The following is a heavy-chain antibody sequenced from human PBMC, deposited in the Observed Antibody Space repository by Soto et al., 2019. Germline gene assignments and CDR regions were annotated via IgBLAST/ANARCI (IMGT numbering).Heavy chain of an antibody. CDR3: AREREADCSGGSCYLGNAFDI. V-gene: IGHV3-33*01. D-gene: IGHD2-15*01. Sequence: PGGSLRLSCAASGFTFSSYGMHWVRQAPGKGLEWVAVIWYDGSNKYYADSVKGRFTISRDNSKNTLYLQMNSLRAEDTAVYYCAREREADCSGGSCYLGNAFDIWGQGTMVTVSS. CDR1: GFTFSSYG. CDR2: IWYDGSNK. J-gene: IGHJ3*02.